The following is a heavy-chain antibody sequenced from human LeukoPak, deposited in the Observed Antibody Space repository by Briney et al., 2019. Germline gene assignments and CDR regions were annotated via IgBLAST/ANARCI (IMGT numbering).Heavy chain of an antibody. D-gene: IGHD6-6*01. CDR2: INHSGST. J-gene: IGHJ4*02. CDR1: GGSFSGYY. Sequence: SETLSLTCAVYGGSFSGYYWSWIRQPPGKGLEWIGEINHSGSTNYNPSLKSRVTISVDTSKNQFSLKLSSVTAADTAVYYCAREKQYSSSFDYWGQGTLVTVSS. V-gene: IGHV4-34*01. CDR3: AREKQYSSSFDY.